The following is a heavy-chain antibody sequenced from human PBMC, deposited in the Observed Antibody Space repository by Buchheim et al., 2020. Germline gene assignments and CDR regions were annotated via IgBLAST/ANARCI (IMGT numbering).Heavy chain of an antibody. CDR2: VSSSSPHT. D-gene: IGHD1-26*01. J-gene: IGHJ4*02. Sequence: QVQLVESGGGLVKPGGSLRLSCAASGFTFSDYWMSWIRQTPGKGLEWVSYVSSSSPHTNYADSVKGRFTISRDNAKNSLYLQMSSLTAEDTALYYCARVGSLVGARTVDYWGQGT. CDR1: GFTFSDYW. CDR3: ARVGSLVGARTVDY. V-gene: IGHV3-11*05.